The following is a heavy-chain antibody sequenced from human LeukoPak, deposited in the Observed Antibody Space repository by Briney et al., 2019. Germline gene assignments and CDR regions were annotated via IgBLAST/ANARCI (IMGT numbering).Heavy chain of an antibody. V-gene: IGHV3-33*01. Sequence: GGSLRLSCAASGFTFSSYGMHWVRQAPGKGLEWVAVIWYDGSNKYYADSVKGRFTISRDNSKNTLYLQMNSLRAEDTAVYYCAGGISSWYSTFDYWGQGTLVTVSS. CDR3: AGGISSWYSTFDY. J-gene: IGHJ4*02. CDR2: IWYDGSNK. CDR1: GFTFSSYG. D-gene: IGHD6-13*01.